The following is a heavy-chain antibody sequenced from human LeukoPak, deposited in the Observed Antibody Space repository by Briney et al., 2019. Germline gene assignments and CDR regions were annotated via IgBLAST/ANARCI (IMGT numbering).Heavy chain of an antibody. D-gene: IGHD6-19*01. CDR2: ISGSGGST. CDR1: GFTFSSYA. CDR3: ARVPGSSGWPYYYYYGMDV. V-gene: IGHV3-23*01. Sequence: GGSLRLSCAASGFTFSSYAMSWVRQAPGKGLEWVSAISGSGGSTYYADSVKGRFTISRDNSKNTLYLQMNSLRAEGTAVYYCARVPGSSGWPYYYYYGMDVWGQGTTVTVSS. J-gene: IGHJ6*02.